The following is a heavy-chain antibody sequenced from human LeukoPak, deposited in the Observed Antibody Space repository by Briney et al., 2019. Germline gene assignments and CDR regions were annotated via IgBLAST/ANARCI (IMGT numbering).Heavy chain of an antibody. CDR3: ARGTLMVYHLDY. CDR1: GYSFPNKW. CDR2: IYPGDSDT. D-gene: IGHD2-8*01. V-gene: IGHV5-51*01. Sequence: GESLKISCKGSGYSFPNKWIGWVRQMPGKGLGWIGIIYPGDSDTRFGPSFQGQVTISADKSINTAYLQWSSLKASDTAMYYCARGTLMVYHLDYWGQGTLVTVSS. J-gene: IGHJ4*02.